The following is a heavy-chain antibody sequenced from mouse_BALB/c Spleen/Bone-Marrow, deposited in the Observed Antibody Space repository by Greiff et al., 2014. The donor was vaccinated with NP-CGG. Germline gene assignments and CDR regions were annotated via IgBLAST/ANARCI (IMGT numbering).Heavy chain of an antibody. J-gene: IGHJ1*01. Sequence: VQLQQSGPGLVKPSQSLSLTCTVTGYSITSDYAWNWIRQFPGNQLEWMGYISYSGSTSYNPSLKSRISITRDTSKNQFFLQSNSVTTEDTATYFCARWTTVVAKDWYFDVWGAGTTVTVSS. V-gene: IGHV3-2*02. D-gene: IGHD1-1*01. CDR1: GYSITSDYA. CDR2: ISYSGST. CDR3: ARWTTVVAKDWYFDV.